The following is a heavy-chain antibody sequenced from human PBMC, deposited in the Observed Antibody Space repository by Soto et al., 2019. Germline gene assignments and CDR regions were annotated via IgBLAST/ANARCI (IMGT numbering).Heavy chain of an antibody. CDR2: IWYDGSNK. J-gene: IGHJ4*02. CDR1: GFTFSSYG. V-gene: IGHV3-33*01. Sequence: QVQLVESGGGVVQPGRSLRLSCAASGFTFSSYGMHWVRQAPGKGLEWVAVIWYDGSNKYYADSVKGRFTISRDNSKNTLYLQMNSLRAEDTAVYYCARGNGGYSGYDPSLFDYWGQGTLVTVSS. CDR3: ARGNGGYSGYDPSLFDY. D-gene: IGHD5-12*01.